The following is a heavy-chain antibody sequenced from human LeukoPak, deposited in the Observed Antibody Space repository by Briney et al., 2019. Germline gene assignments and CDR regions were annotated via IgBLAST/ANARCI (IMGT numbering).Heavy chain of an antibody. J-gene: IGHJ4*02. D-gene: IGHD3-3*01. CDR3: ARGGGLRFLEWLFDY. V-gene: IGHV3-21*01. CDR2: ISSSSSYM. CDR1: GFTFSSYS. Sequence: GGSLRLSCAASGFTFSSYSMNWVRQAPGKGLEWVSSISSSSSYMYYADSVKGRFTISRDNAKNSLYLQMNSLRAEDTAVYYCARGGGLRFLEWLFDYWGQGTLVTVSS.